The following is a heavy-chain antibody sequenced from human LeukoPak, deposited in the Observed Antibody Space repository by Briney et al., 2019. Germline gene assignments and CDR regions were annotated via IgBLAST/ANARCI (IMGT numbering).Heavy chain of an antibody. Sequence: PSGTLSLTCAVSGVSINSVNWWTWVRQPPGKGLEWIGQIFHSGNTNYNPSLKSRVTMSVDRSKNQFSLKLSSVTAADTAVYYCARGPTLYYDSSGYYSWWFDPWGQGTLVTVSS. CDR2: IFHSGNT. J-gene: IGHJ5*02. CDR3: ARGPTLYYDSSGYYSWWFDP. D-gene: IGHD3-22*01. CDR1: GVSINSVNW. V-gene: IGHV4-4*02.